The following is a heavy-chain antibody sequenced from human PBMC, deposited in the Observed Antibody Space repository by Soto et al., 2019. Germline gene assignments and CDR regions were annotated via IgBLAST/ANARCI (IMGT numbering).Heavy chain of an antibody. CDR3: ARDGAVAGDSNFDY. J-gene: IGHJ4*02. V-gene: IGHV1-3*01. D-gene: IGHD6-19*01. CDR1: GYTFTRYA. CDR2: INAGNGNT. Sequence: SVKVSCKASGYTFTRYAMHWVRQAPGQRLEWMGWINAGNGNTKYSQKFQGRVTISTDTSASTAYMELSSLRSEDTAVYYCARDGAVAGDSNFDYWGQGTLVTVSS.